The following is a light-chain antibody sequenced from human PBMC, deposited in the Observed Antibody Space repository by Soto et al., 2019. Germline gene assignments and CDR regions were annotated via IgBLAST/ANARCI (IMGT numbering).Light chain of an antibody. V-gene: IGKV3-11*01. CDR2: DAS. Sequence: EIVLTQSPATLSLSPGERATLSCRASQTVSSYLAWYQQQPGQDTRLLIYDASNRATGIPARFSGSGSGTDCTLTISSLEPEDFAVYYCQQRSNWPITFGQGTRMEIK. CDR1: QTVSSY. CDR3: QQRSNWPIT. J-gene: IGKJ5*01.